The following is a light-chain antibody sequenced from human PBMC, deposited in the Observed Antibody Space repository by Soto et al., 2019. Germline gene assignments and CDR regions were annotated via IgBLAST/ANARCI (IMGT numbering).Light chain of an antibody. Sequence: QSALTQPASASWSPGQSITISCTGTSSDVGGYNYVSWYQQHPDKAPKLMIYVVSNRPSGVSNRFSGSKSGNTASLTISGLQAEDEAHYYCSSYTSSDTPYVFGTGTKVTLL. V-gene: IGLV2-14*01. J-gene: IGLJ1*01. CDR2: VVS. CDR3: SSYTSSDTPYV. CDR1: SSDVGGYNY.